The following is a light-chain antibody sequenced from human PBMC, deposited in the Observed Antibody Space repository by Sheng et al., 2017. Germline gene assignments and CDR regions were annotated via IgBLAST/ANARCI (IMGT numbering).Light chain of an antibody. CDR3: QQYDDSPS. CDR2: GAY. CDR1: QSISSSY. J-gene: IGKJ1*01. Sequence: EIVLTQSPGTLSLSPGERGTLSCRASQSISSSYLSWYQQKPGQAPRLLIYGAYSRATGIPDRFSGSGSGTEFTLTISRLEPEDFAVYYCQQYDDSPSFGPGIRVEVK. V-gene: IGKV3-20*01.